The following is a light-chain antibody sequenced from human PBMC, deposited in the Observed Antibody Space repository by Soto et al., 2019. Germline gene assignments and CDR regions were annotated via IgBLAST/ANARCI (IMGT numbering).Light chain of an antibody. CDR1: QSVSNNY. Sequence: EVVLTQSPGTLSLSPGERATLSCRASQSVSNNYFAWYQQKPGQAPRLLIFGSSDRATGIPDRFSGSGSGTDFTLTISSLEPEDFEVYYCQQYGSSPPYTVGHGTKLEIK. V-gene: IGKV3-20*01. CDR3: QQYGSSPPYT. J-gene: IGKJ2*01. CDR2: GSS.